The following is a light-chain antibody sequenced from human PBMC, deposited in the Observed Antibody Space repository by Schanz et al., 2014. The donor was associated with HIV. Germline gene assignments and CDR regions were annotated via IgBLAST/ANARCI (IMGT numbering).Light chain of an antibody. CDR2: DIT. V-gene: IGLV2-11*01. CDR3: SSFAGRRNLL. J-gene: IGLJ3*02. Sequence: QSALTQPRSVSGSPGQSVTISCTGASGDVGIYNYVSWYQQPPGKAPKLLIYDITKRPSGVSDRFSGSKSDNTASLTISGLQADDEADYYCSSFAGRRNLLFGGGTKVTVL. CDR1: SGDVGIYNY.